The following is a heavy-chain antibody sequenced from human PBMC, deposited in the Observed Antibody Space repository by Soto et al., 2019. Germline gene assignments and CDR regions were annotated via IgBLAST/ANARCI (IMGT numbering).Heavy chain of an antibody. CDR2: ISSSGSTI. V-gene: IGHV3-11*01. CDR1: GFTFSDYY. J-gene: IGHJ4*02. D-gene: IGHD2-15*01. CDR3: ARRSCCGGSCYWGFDY. Sequence: QVQLVESGGGLVKPGGSLRLSCAASGFTFSDYYMSWIRQTPGKGLEWVSYISSSGSTISYADSVKGRFTISRDNARNSLYLQRNSLRAEDTAVYYCARRSCCGGSCYWGFDYWGQGTLVTVSS.